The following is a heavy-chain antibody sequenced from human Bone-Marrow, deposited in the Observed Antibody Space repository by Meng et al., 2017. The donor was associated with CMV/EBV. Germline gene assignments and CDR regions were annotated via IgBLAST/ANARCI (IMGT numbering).Heavy chain of an antibody. V-gene: IGHV3-9*01. Sequence: LKIYCAASGFTFDDYAMHWVRQAPGKGLEWVSGISWNSGSIGYADSVKGRFTISRDNAKNSLYLQMNSLRAESTALYYCAKGSGYCSSTSCYLDAFDIWGQGTMVTVSS. CDR1: GFTFDDYA. CDR2: ISWNSGSI. CDR3: AKGSGYCSSTSCYLDAFDI. J-gene: IGHJ3*02. D-gene: IGHD2-2*01.